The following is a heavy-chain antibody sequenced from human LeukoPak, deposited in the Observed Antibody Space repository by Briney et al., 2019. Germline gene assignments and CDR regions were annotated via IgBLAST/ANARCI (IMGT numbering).Heavy chain of an antibody. J-gene: IGHJ4*02. Sequence: SGPTLVNPTQTLTLTCTFSGFSLSTSGVGVGWIRQPPGKALEWLALIYWDDDKRYSPSLKSRLTITKDTSKNQVVLTMTNMDPVEKATYYFAHHTTVTYYFDCWGQGTLVTVSS. CDR1: GFSLSTSGVG. CDR3: AHHTTVTYYFDC. V-gene: IGHV2-5*02. D-gene: IGHD4-17*01. CDR2: IYWDDDK.